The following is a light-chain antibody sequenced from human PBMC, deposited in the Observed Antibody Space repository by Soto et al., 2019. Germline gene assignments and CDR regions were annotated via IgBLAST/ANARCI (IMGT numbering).Light chain of an antibody. V-gene: IGLV1-44*01. Sequence: QSVLTQPPSASGTPGQRVTISCSGSFSNIGDNTVNWYQQVPGPAPKLLIYSDDQRPSGVPDRFSGSKSGTSASLAISGLQSEDEADYYCSAWDDSLNGVMFGGGTKVTVL. J-gene: IGLJ3*02. CDR3: SAWDDSLNGVM. CDR1: FSNIGDNT. CDR2: SDD.